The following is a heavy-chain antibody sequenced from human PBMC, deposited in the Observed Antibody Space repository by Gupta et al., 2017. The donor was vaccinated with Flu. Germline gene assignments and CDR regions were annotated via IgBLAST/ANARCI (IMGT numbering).Heavy chain of an antibody. CDR2: INRSGST. CDR3: ARNVSGGSCCVFDY. Sequence: QVQLQQWGAGLLKPSETLSLTCAVYGGSFSGYYWSWIRQPPGKGLEWIGEINRSGSTNYNPSLKSRVTISVDTSKNQFSLKLSSVTAADTAVYYCARNVSGGSCCVFDYWGQGTLVTVSS. J-gene: IGHJ4*02. D-gene: IGHD2-15*01. CDR1: GGSFSGYY. V-gene: IGHV4-34*01.